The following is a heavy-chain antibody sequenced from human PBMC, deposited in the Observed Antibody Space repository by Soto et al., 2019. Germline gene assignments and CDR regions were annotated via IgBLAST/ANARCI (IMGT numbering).Heavy chain of an antibody. J-gene: IGHJ4*02. V-gene: IGHV3-23*01. CDR2: ISGSGGST. Sequence: GGSLRLSCAASGFTFSSYAMSWVRQAPGKGLEWVSAISGSGGSTYYADSVKGRFTISRDNSKNTLYLQMNSLRAEDTAVYYCAKARSGSSGYFLDYWGQGTLVTVSS. D-gene: IGHD3-22*01. CDR3: AKARSGSSGYFLDY. CDR1: GFTFSSYA.